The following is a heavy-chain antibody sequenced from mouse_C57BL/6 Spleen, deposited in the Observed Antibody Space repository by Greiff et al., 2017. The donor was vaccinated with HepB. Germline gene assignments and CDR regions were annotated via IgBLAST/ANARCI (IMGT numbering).Heavy chain of an antibody. J-gene: IGHJ1*03. CDR1: GYAFSSYW. V-gene: IGHV1-80*01. CDR2: IYPGDGDT. Sequence: VKLVESGAELVKPGASVKISCKASGYAFSSYWMNWVKQRPGKGLEWIGQIYPGDGDTNYNGKFKGKATLTADKSSSTAYMQLSSLTSEDSAVYFCARFPNWDEGYFDVWGTGTTVTVSS. CDR3: ARFPNWDEGYFDV. D-gene: IGHD4-1*01.